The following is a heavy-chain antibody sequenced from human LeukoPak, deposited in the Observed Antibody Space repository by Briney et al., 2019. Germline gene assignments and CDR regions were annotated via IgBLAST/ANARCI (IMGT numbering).Heavy chain of an antibody. CDR3: ARASAIAAAGHFDY. J-gene: IGHJ4*02. CDR1: GYTFTSYG. Sequence: GASVKVSCKASGYTFTSYGISWVRQAPGQGLEWMGWISAYNGNTNYAQKLQGRVTMTTDTSTSTAYMELRSLRSDDTAVYYCARASAIAAAGHFDYWGQGTLVTVSS. V-gene: IGHV1-18*01. D-gene: IGHD6-13*01. CDR2: ISAYNGNT.